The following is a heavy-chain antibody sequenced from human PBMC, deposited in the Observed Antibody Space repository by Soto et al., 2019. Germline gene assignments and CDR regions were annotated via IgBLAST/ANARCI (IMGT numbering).Heavy chain of an antibody. D-gene: IGHD6-13*01. J-gene: IGHJ4*02. CDR3: ARLIGNSWLVY. CDR2: TYYRSKWYS. V-gene: IGHV6-1*01. CDR1: GDSVSSNSVV. Sequence: QVQLQQSGPGLVKPSQTLSLTCAISGDSVSSNSVVWNWIRQSPSGGLEWLGRTYYRSKWYSEYAISVQSRIPVNADTSKNQVSLQLDSVTPDDTAVYYCARLIGNSWLVYWGQGTLVTVSS.